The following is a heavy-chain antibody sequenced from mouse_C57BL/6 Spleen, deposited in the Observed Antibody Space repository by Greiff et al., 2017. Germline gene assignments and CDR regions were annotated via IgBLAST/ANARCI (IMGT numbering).Heavy chain of an antibody. D-gene: IGHD1-1*01. CDR3: ARGAKVVASFFDY. J-gene: IGHJ2*01. CDR1: GYTFTIYC. CDR2: FHPNSGST. V-gene: IGHV1-64*01. Sequence: QVHLQPPGAELVKPGASVQLSCKASGYTFTIYCLHWVKQKPGQGLEWIGIFHPNSGSTNYNEKFKSKATLTVDKSSITAYMQLSRLTSEDSAVYYWARGAKVVASFFDYWGKGTTLTVSS.